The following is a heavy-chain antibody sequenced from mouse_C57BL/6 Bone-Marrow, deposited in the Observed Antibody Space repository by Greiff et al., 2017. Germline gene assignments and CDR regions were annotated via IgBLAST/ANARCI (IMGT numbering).Heavy chain of an antibody. CDR3: TRRGRRGYFDV. CDR2: ISSGGSYT. D-gene: IGHD1-1*01. V-gene: IGHV5-6*01. Sequence: EVQRVESGGDLVQPGGSLTLSCAASGFTFSSYGMSWVRQTPDKRLEWVANISSGGSYTYYPDSVMGRFTISRDNAKNTLYLQMSSRKSEDTAMDYCTRRGRRGYFDVWGTGTTVTVSS. CDR1: GFTFSSYG. J-gene: IGHJ1*03.